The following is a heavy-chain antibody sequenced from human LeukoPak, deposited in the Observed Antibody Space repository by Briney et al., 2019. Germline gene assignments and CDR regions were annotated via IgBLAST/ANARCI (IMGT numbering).Heavy chain of an antibody. CDR3: ARDREGYGSGGSWSRCAIGYYYYGMDV. CDR2: IYYSGST. V-gene: IGHV4-59*11. D-gene: IGHD2-15*01. Sequence: PSETLSLTCTVSGGSISSHYWSWIRQPPGKGLEWIGYIYYSGSTNYNPSLKSRVTISVDTSKNQFSLKLSSVTAADTAVYYCARDREGYGSGGSWSRCAIGYYYYGMDVWGQGTTVTVSS. J-gene: IGHJ6*02. CDR1: GGSISSHY.